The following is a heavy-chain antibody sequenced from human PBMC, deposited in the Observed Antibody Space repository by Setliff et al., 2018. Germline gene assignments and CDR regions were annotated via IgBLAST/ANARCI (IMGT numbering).Heavy chain of an antibody. CDR1: GGSISSYY. V-gene: IGHV4-4*07. J-gene: IGHJ6*03. CDR2: IYTSGST. Sequence: LSLTCTVSGGSISSYYWSWIRQPAGKGLEWIGRIYTSGSTNYNPSLKSRVTMSVDTSKNQFSLKLSSVTAADTAVYYCARDSRGNPPNYMDVWGKGTTVTVSS. CDR3: ARDSRGNPPNYMDV.